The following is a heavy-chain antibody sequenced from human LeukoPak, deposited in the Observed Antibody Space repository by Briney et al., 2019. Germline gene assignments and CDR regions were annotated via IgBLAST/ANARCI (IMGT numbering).Heavy chain of an antibody. CDR1: GYTFTGYY. V-gene: IGHV1-2*02. J-gene: IGHJ3*02. CDR3: ARDRVSLEDRRLRSAFDI. D-gene: IGHD4-17*01. Sequence: ASVNVSCKASGYTFTGYYMHWVRQAPGQGLEWMGWINPSSGGTNYAQKLQGRVTMTTDTSTSTAYMELRSLRSDDTAVYYCARDRVSLEDRRLRSAFDIWGQGTMVTVSS. CDR2: INPSSGGT.